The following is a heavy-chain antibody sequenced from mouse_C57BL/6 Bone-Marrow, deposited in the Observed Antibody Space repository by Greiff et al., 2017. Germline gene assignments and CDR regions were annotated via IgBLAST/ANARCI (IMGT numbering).Heavy chain of an antibody. CDR1: YTFSRRVH. V-gene: IGHV1-87*01. Sequence: QVQLQQSGPELARPWASVKISCQAFYTFSRRVHFAIRDTNYWMQWVKQRPGQGLEWIGAIYPGNGDTSYNQKFKGKATLTADKSSSTAYMQLRSLTSEDSAVYYCALIYYYGSSYVWFAYWGQVTLVTVSA. CDR3: SEDSAVYYCALIYYYGSSYVWFAY. D-gene: IGHD1-1*01. CDR2: GQGLEWIG. J-gene: IGHJ3*01.